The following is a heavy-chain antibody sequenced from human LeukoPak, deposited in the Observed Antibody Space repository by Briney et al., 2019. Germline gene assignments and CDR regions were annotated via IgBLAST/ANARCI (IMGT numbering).Heavy chain of an antibody. Sequence: GESLKISCKGSGYSFTSYWIGWVRQMPGKGLELMGIIYPGDSDTRYSPSLQGQVTISADKSISTAYLQWSSLKASDTAMYYCARPFFYGSGSHYLNYFDYWGQGTLVTVSS. CDR3: ARPFFYGSGSHYLNYFDY. V-gene: IGHV5-51*01. D-gene: IGHD3-10*01. J-gene: IGHJ4*02. CDR2: IYPGDSDT. CDR1: GYSFTSYW.